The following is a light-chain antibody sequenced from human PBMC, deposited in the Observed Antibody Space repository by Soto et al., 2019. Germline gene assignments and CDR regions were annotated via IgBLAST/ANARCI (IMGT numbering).Light chain of an antibody. J-gene: IGKJ4*01. CDR3: QQRSNLLT. V-gene: IGKV3-11*01. CDR2: DAS. Sequence: EIVLTQSPATLSLSPGERATLSCRASQSVSSYLAWYQQKPGQAPRLLIYDASNRATGIPARFRGSGSGTDFTLTISSLEPEDFAVYHCQQRSNLLTFGGGTKV. CDR1: QSVSSY.